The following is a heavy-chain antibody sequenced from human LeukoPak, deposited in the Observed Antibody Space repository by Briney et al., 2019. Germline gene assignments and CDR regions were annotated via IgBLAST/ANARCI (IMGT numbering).Heavy chain of an antibody. Sequence: QPGGSLRLSCVASGFTFSNYWMTWVRQAPGKGLEWVANIKLDGSEAYYVDSVKGRFTISRDNTQNSLYLQMNSLRAEDTAVYYCARDQAPYYWGQGTLVTVSS. CDR2: IKLDGSEA. CDR3: ARDQAPYY. CDR1: GFTFSNYW. V-gene: IGHV3-7*01. J-gene: IGHJ4*02.